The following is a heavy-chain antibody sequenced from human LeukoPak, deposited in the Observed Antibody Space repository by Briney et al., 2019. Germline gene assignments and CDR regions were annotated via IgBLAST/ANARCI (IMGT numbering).Heavy chain of an antibody. Sequence: GGSLRLSCAASGFTFSSYSMSWVRQAPGKGLEWVSSISSSSSNIFYADSVKGRFTISRDNAKNSLYLQMNSLRAEDTAVYYCARGYGMDVWGQGTTVTVSS. CDR1: GFTFSSYS. J-gene: IGHJ6*02. CDR3: ARGYGMDV. V-gene: IGHV3-21*01. CDR2: ISSSSSNI.